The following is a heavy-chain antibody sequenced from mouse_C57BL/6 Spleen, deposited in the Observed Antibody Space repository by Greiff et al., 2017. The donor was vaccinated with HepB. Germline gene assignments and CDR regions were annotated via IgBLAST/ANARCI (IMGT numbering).Heavy chain of an antibody. CDR1: GYTFTGYW. J-gene: IGHJ3*01. V-gene: IGHV1-9*01. CDR3: ARRYDGYYESY. CDR2: ILPGSGST. Sequence: QVQLQQSGAELMKPGASVKLSCKATGYTFTGYWIEWVKQRPGHGLEWIGEILPGSGSTNYNEKFKGKATFTADTSSNTAYMQLSSLTTEDSAIYYCARRYDGYYESYWGQGTLVTVSA. D-gene: IGHD2-3*01.